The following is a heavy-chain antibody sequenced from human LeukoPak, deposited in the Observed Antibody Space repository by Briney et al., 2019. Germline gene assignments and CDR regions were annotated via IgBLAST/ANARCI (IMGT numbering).Heavy chain of an antibody. J-gene: IGHJ4*02. D-gene: IGHD3-22*01. CDR3: AKFAVDDSSGTFDY. CDR1: GFTVSSNY. CDR2: IYSGGST. Sequence: PGGSLRLSCAASGFTVSSNYMSWVRQAPGKGLEWVSVIYSGGSTYYADSVKGRFTISRDNSKNTLYLQMNSLRAEDTAVYYCAKFAVDDSSGTFDYWGQGTLVTVSS. V-gene: IGHV3-66*01.